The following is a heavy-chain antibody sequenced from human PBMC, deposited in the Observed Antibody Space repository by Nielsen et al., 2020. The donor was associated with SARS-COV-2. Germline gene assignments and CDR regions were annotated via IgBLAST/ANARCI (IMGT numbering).Heavy chain of an antibody. V-gene: IGHV3-21*04. D-gene: IGHD6-19*01. Sequence: GESLKISCAASGFTFSSYSMNWVRQAPGKGLEWVSSISSSSSYIYYADSVKGRFTISRDNSKNTLYLQMNSLRAEDTAVYYCAKEVAVAGTLYWGQGTLVTVSS. CDR1: GFTFSSYS. CDR3: AKEVAVAGTLY. J-gene: IGHJ4*02. CDR2: ISSSSSYI.